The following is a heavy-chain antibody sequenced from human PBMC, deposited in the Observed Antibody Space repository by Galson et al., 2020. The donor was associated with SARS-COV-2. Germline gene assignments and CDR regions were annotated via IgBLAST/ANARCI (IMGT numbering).Heavy chain of an antibody. V-gene: IGHV6-1*01. CDR2: TYYRSKWYN. CDR3: ARDPIVVVVAATVYFDY. J-gene: IGHJ4*02. Sequence: SQTLSLTCAISGDSVSSNSAAWNWIRQSPSRGLEWLGRTYYRSKWYNDYAVSVKSRITINPDTSKNQFSLQLNSVTPEDTAVYYCARDPIVVVVAATVYFDYWGQGTLVTVSS. D-gene: IGHD2-15*01. CDR1: GDSVSSNSAA.